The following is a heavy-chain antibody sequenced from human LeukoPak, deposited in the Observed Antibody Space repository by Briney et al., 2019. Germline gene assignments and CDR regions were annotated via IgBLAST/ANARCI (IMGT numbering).Heavy chain of an antibody. CDR3: ARSAGPDYGDYESY. D-gene: IGHD4-17*01. Sequence: SETLSLTCAVYGGSFSGYYWSWIRQPPGKGLEWIGEINHSGSTNYNPSLKSRVTISVDTSKNQFSLKLSSVTAADTAVYYCARSAGPDYGDYESYWGQGTLVTVSS. J-gene: IGHJ4*02. CDR1: GGSFSGYY. CDR2: INHSGST. V-gene: IGHV4-34*01.